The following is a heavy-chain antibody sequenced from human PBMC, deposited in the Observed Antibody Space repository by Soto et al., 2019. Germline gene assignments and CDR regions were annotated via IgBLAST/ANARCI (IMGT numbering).Heavy chain of an antibody. V-gene: IGHV5-51*01. CDR1: GYSFTSYW. J-gene: IGHJ6*02. Sequence: GESLKISCKGSGYSFTSYWIGWVRQMPGKGLEWMGIIYPGDSDTRYSPSFQGQVPISADKSISTAYLQWSSLKASDTAMFYCARTSAAGKNYNGMDVWGQGTTVTVPS. D-gene: IGHD6-13*01. CDR3: ARTSAAGKNYNGMDV. CDR2: IYPGDSDT.